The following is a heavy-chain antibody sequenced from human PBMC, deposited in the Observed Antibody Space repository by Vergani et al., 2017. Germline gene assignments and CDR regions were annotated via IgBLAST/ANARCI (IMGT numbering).Heavy chain of an antibody. J-gene: IGHJ4*02. Sequence: QLHLQESGPGLVKPSETLSLTCTVSGGSITSSSYYWGWIRQPPGKGLEWIGNIYHSGGAYYNPSLKCRVTISVDTSKNQFSLEVTSVTAADTAIYFCARTESFILRYFHWALWVQGTLVTVSS. CDR2: IYHSGGA. D-gene: IGHD3-9*01. V-gene: IGHV4-39*01. CDR1: GGSITSSSYY. CDR3: ARTESFILRYFHWAL.